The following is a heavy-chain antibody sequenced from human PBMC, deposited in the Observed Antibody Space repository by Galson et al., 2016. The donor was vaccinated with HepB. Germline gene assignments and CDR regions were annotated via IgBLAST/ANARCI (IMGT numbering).Heavy chain of an antibody. V-gene: IGHV4-34*01. CDR3: ARGRDYYGSGSYRRYGMDV. CDR2: INHRGST. CDR1: AFTFRSFW. J-gene: IGHJ6*02. Sequence: LRLSCAASAFTFRSFWMSWVRQPPGKGLEWIGEINHRGSTNYNPSLKSRVTISVDTSKNHFSLRLRSVTAADTAVYYCARGRDYYGSGSYRRYGMDVWGQGTTVIVSS. D-gene: IGHD3-10*01.